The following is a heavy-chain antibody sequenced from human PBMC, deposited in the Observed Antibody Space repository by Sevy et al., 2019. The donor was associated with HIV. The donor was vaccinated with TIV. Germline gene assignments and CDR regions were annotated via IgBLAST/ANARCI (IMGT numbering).Heavy chain of an antibody. Sequence: GGSLRLSCAASGFTVSSNYMSWVRQAPGKGLEWVSVIYSGGSTYYADTGKGRFTISRDNSKNTLYLQMNSLRAEDTAVYYCAREGGYSGYDLSYYFDYWGQGTLVTVSS. J-gene: IGHJ4*02. CDR1: GFTVSSNY. D-gene: IGHD5-12*01. V-gene: IGHV3-53*01. CDR3: AREGGYSGYDLSYYFDY. CDR2: IYSGGST.